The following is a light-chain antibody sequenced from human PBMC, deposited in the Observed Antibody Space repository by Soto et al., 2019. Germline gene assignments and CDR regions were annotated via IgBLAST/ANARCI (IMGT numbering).Light chain of an antibody. CDR2: DAS. Sequence: DIQMTQSPSSLSASVGDRVTITCQASQDITNYLNWYQQKPGKAPKLLIYDASNLETGVPSRFSGIGSVTDFTFTITSLQSEDIATYYCQQYDNLPLTFGGGTKVEIK. V-gene: IGKV1-33*01. CDR3: QQYDNLPLT. CDR1: QDITNY. J-gene: IGKJ4*01.